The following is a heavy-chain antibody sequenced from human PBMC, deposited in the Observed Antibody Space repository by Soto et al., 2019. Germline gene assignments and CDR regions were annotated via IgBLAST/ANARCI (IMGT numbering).Heavy chain of an antibody. Sequence: PSETLSLTCTVSGGSISSDSYYWGWIRQSPEKGLEWIASISYSGSTYYNPTLKSRLIISVDTSKSQFSLKLSSVTAADTAVYYCARLVGSWSNTFDPWGQGTLVTVSS. J-gene: IGHJ5*02. CDR1: GGSISSDSYY. D-gene: IGHD6-13*01. CDR3: ARLVGSWSNTFDP. CDR2: ISYSGST. V-gene: IGHV4-39*01.